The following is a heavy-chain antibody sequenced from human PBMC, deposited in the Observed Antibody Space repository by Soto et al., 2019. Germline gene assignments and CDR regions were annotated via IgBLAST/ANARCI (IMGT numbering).Heavy chain of an antibody. CDR3: MTTNGAYPYDSFY. CDR2: IFYSGAT. V-gene: IGHV4-30-4*08. D-gene: IGHD3-22*01. CDR1: GDSINNDDHF. J-gene: IGHJ4*02. Sequence: TLSLTCTVSGDSINNDDHFWTWIRQRPGQGLEWIGYIFYSGATYYNPSLKARVTISIDKSRKYFSLDLSSVTAADTAVYYCMTTNGAYPYDSFYWGQGSLVTVSS.